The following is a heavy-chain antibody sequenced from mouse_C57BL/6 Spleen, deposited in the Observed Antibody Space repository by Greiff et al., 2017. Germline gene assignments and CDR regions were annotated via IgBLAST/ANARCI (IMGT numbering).Heavy chain of an antibody. V-gene: IGHV1-52*01. CDR1: GYTFTSYW. J-gene: IGHJ4*01. D-gene: IGHD2-13*01. CDR2: IDPSDSET. CDR3: ARDYTYAMDY. Sequence: QVHVKQPGAELVRPGSSVKLSCKASGYTFTSYWMHWVKQRPIQGLEWIGNIDPSDSETHYNQKFKDKATLTVDKSSSTAYMQLSSLTSEDSAVYYCARDYTYAMDYWGQGTSVTVSS.